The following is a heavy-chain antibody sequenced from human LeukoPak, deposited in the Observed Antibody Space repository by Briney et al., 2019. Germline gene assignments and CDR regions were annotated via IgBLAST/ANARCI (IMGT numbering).Heavy chain of an antibody. CDR1: GFTFSSFW. CDR2: IKQDGSEK. Sequence: GGSLPLSCAASGFTFSSFWMSWVRQAPGKGLQWVANIKQDGSEKYYVDSVKGRFTISRDNAKNSLYLQMNSLRAEDTAVYYCARDAGYSSGWHDYWGEGTVDPVSS. D-gene: IGHD6-19*01. V-gene: IGHV3-7*01. CDR3: ARDAGYSSGWHDY. J-gene: IGHJ4*02.